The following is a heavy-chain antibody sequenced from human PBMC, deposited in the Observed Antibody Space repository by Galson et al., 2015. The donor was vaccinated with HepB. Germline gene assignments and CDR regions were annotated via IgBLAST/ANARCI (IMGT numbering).Heavy chain of an antibody. CDR2: FDPEDGET. CDR1: GYTLTELS. Sequence: SVKVSCKVSGYTLTELSMHWVRQAPGKGLEWMGGFDPEDGETIYAQKFRGRVTMTEDTSTDTAYMELSSLRSEDTAVYYCATDRATMVRGVRRFDYWGQGTLVTVSS. V-gene: IGHV1-24*01. J-gene: IGHJ4*02. D-gene: IGHD3-10*01. CDR3: ATDRATMVRGVRRFDY.